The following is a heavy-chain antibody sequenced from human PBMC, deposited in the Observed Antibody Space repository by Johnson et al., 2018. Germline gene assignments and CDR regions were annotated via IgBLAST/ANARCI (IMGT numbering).Heavy chain of an antibody. D-gene: IGHD1-26*01. Sequence: VQLVQSGGGLVQPGRSLRLSCAASGFTFNDYAMHWVRQGPGKGLEWVAGISWNSDDIAYADSVKGRFTISRDNAKNSLYLQMNSLRAEDTALYYCAKDRGGEGDPTEWELLPWYYAMDVWGQGTTVTVSS. J-gene: IGHJ6*02. CDR1: GFTFNDYA. CDR3: AKDRGGEGDPTEWELLPWYYAMDV. CDR2: ISWNSDDI. V-gene: IGHV3-9*01.